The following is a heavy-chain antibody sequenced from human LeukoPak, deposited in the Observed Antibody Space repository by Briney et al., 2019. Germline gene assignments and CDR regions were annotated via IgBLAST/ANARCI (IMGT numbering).Heavy chain of an antibody. D-gene: IGHD3-22*01. CDR1: GFTFSHAW. CDR2: ISGSGGST. Sequence: GGSLRLSCAASGFTFSHAWMSWVRQAPGKGLEWVSAISGSGGSTYYADSVKGRFTISRDNSKNTLYLQMNSLRAEDTAVYYCAKDSSGDLSTGDYWGQGTLVTVSA. CDR3: AKDSSGDLSTGDY. J-gene: IGHJ4*02. V-gene: IGHV3-23*01.